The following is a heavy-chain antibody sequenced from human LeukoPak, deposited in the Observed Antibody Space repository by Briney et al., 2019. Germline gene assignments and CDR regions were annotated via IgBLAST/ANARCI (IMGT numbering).Heavy chain of an antibody. Sequence: PGGSLRLSCAASGFTFSSYSMNWVRQAPGKGLEWVSSISSSSSYIYYADSVKGRFTISRDNAKNSLYLQMNSLRAEDTAVYYCARSGGMTYSGYDHWTFDYWGQGTLVTVSS. J-gene: IGHJ4*02. CDR3: ARSGGMTYSGYDHWTFDY. V-gene: IGHV3-21*01. D-gene: IGHD5-12*01. CDR2: ISSSSSYI. CDR1: GFTFSSYS.